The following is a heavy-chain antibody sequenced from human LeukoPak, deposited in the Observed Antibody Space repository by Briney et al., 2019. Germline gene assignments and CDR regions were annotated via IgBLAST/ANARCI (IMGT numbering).Heavy chain of an antibody. CDR2: ISDSGGKT. CDR1: GFTFSNYG. V-gene: IGHV3-23*01. Sequence: GGSLRLSCAASGFTFSNYGMNWVRQAPGKGLEWVSVISDSGGKTHYADSVKGRFTISRDNSKDTLYLQMNSLRLEDTAVYYCATRPGYRAFDYWGQGTLVTVSS. CDR3: ATRPGYRAFDY. J-gene: IGHJ4*02. D-gene: IGHD1-1*01.